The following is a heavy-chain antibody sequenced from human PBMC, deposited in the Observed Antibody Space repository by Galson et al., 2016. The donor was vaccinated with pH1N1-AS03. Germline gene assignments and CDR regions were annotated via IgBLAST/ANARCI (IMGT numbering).Heavy chain of an antibody. J-gene: IGHJ6*02. V-gene: IGHV3-23*01. CDR2: TSSSGGST. CDR3: AKDRNDYRLHYFSGSDV. CDR1: GFTFTDFA. D-gene: IGHD1-1*01. Sequence: SLRLSCATSGFTFTDFAVSWVRQAPGRGLEWASATSSSGGSTYYAESVKGRFTISRDYSKNTVDLQMNSLRAEDTAVYYCAKDRNDYRLHYFSGSDVWGQGTTVIVSS.